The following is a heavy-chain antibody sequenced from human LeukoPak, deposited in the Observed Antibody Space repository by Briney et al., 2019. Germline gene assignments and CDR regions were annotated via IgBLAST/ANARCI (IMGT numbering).Heavy chain of an antibody. V-gene: IGHV4-39*02. CDR3: ARQIHGERKLDWFDP. D-gene: IGHD3-10*01. CDR1: GGSISSDNYY. J-gene: IGHJ5*02. Sequence: SETLSLTCTVSGGSISSDNYYWGWIPQPPGLALEWVGSIHYSGVTYYNPSLKSRVTISVDTSKNHFSLKLSSVTAADTAVYYCARQIHGERKLDWFDPWGQGTLVTVSS. CDR2: IHYSGVT.